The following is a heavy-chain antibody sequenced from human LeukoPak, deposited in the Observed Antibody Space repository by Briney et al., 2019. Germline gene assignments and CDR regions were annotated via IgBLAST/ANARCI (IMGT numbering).Heavy chain of an antibody. Sequence: PGGSLRLSCAASGFTFSSYGMSWVRQAPGQGLEWVSAISGSGGSTYYADSVKGRFTISRDNSKNTLYLQLNSLRAEDTAVYYCAKDRVSSSWLIDYWGQGTLVTVSS. D-gene: IGHD6-13*01. CDR2: ISGSGGST. CDR1: GFTFSSYG. CDR3: AKDRVSSSWLIDY. V-gene: IGHV3-23*01. J-gene: IGHJ4*02.